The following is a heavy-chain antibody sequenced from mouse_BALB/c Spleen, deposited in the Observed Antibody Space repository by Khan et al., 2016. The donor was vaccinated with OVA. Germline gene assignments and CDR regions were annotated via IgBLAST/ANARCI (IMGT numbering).Heavy chain of an antibody. CDR1: GYSFVNYW. D-gene: IGHD1-1*01. V-gene: IGHV1-7*01. CDR3: TRWGNSYGSTFVY. CDR2: INPSTGYT. Sequence: QVQLQQSGAELAKPGASVKMSCKASGYSFVNYWIHWVKQRPGQGLEWIGYINPSTGYTDYNQKFKEKASLTADKSSSTAYMQLRSLTSEDSAVYHFTRWGNSYGSTFVYWGQGTTLTVSS. J-gene: IGHJ2*01.